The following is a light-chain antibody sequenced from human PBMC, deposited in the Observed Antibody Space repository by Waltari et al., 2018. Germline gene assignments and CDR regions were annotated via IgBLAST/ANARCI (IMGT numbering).Light chain of an antibody. V-gene: IGKV1-5*03. CDR3: QQYNSYSYT. J-gene: IGKJ2*01. CDR1: QSISSW. CDR2: KAS. Sequence: DIQMNQSPSTMSGSVGDRVTITCRTSQSISSWWVWYQQKPGKAPKLLIYKASSVESGVPSRFSGSGSGTEFTLTISSLQPDDFATYYCQQYNSYSYTFGQGTKLEIK.